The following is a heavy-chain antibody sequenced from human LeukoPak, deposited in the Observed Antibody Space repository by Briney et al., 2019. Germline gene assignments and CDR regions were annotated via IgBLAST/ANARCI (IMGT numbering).Heavy chain of an antibody. D-gene: IGHD3-16*01. CDR1: GFTFSDYY. CDR3: ARERVLRV. J-gene: IGHJ4*02. Sequence: GGSLRLSCAASGFTFSDYYMTWIRQAPGKGLEWVSYIISSSSYTNYAASVRGRFTVSRDNAKNSLYLQMNSLRAEDTAVYYCARERVLRVWGQGTLVTVSS. CDR2: IISSSSYT. V-gene: IGHV3-11*05.